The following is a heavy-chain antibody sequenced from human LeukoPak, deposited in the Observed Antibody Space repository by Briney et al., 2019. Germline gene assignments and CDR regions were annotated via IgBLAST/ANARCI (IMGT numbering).Heavy chain of an antibody. Sequence: PGGSLRLSCAASGFTFSSYEMNWVRQAPGKGLEWVSYISSNGSTIYYADSVKGRFTISRDNAKNSLYLQMNSLRAEDTAVYYCARVHGYDILTELDYWGQGTLVTVSS. CDR1: GFTFSSYE. CDR2: ISSNGSTI. CDR3: ARVHGYDILTELDY. J-gene: IGHJ4*02. V-gene: IGHV3-48*03. D-gene: IGHD3-9*01.